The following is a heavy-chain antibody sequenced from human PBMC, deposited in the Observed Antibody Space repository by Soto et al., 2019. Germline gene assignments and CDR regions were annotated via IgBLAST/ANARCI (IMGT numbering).Heavy chain of an antibody. D-gene: IGHD6-13*01. CDR1: GGTFSSYA. CDR3: ARGKSAAGTGTAFDY. CDR2: IIPIFGTA. V-gene: IGHV1-69*13. J-gene: IGHJ4*02. Sequence: ASVKVSCKASGGTFSSYAISWVRQAPGQGLEWMGGIIPIFGTANYAQKFQGRVTITADESTSTAYMELSSLRSEDTAVYYCARGKSAAGTGTAFDYWGQGTLVTVSS.